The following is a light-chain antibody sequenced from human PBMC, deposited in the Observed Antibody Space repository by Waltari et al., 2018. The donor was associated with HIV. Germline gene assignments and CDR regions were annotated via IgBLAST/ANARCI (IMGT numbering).Light chain of an antibody. CDR3: MQGLQIPRT. V-gene: IGKV2-28*01. J-gene: IGKJ1*01. CDR1: QSLLHSDGYNY. Sequence: TQSPLSLPVTPGEPASISCRSNQSLLHSDGYNYLDWYLQKPGQSPQLLMYLRANRASGVPDRFSGSGSGTDFTLKISRVEAEDVGLYYCMQGLQIPRTFGQGTKVEMK. CDR2: LRA.